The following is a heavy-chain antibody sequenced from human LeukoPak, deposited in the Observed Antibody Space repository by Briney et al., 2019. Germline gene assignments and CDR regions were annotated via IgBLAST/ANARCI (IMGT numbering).Heavy chain of an antibody. CDR3: TRGPMQLWLYHGMDV. V-gene: IGHV3-49*04. CDR2: IRIKTYGGTT. J-gene: IGHJ6*02. CDR1: GFTFGDHA. Sequence: GRSLRLSRTVSGFTFGDHAISWVRQAPGKGLEWVVCIRIKTYGGTTESAASVKGRFIISRDDSTSLAYLQMNSLKTEDTAVYYCTRGPMQLWLYHGMDVWGQGTTVTVSS. D-gene: IGHD5-18*01.